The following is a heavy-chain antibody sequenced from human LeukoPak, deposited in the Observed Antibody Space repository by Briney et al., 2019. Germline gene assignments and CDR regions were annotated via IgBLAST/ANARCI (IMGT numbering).Heavy chain of an antibody. D-gene: IGHD3-10*01. CDR3: ARVVHYGSGPAVG. CDR1: GFPFSDYY. CDR2: ISSSGDTI. Sequence: NSGGSLRLSCAASGFPFSDYYMDWIRQAPGKGLEWVSYISSSGDTIYYADSVKGRFTISRDNAKNSVHLQMNSLRAEDTAVYYCARVVHYGSGPAVGWGQGTLVTVSS. V-gene: IGHV3-11*01. J-gene: IGHJ4*02.